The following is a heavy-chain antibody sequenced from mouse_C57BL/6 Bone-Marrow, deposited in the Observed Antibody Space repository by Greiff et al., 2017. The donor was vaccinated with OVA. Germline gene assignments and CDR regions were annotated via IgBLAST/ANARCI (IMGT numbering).Heavy chain of an antibody. D-gene: IGHD2-1*01. J-gene: IGHJ4*01. CDR2: LWCNDAK. CDR1: GFSLSTSNMG. Sequence: QVTLKVSGPGILQPSQSLSLSCSFSGFSLSTSNMGIGWNRQPSGNGLEWLAHLWCNDAKYYNPSLKSRPPTSKDSSNNQVFLKITSVDTAETATYSCAQRACGNSLAMDYWGQGTSVTVSS. V-gene: IGHV8-5*01. CDR3: AQRACGNSLAMDY.